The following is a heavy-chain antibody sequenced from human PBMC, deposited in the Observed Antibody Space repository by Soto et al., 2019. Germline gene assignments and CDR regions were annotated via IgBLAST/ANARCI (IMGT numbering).Heavy chain of an antibody. D-gene: IGHD3-22*01. V-gene: IGHV3-23*01. CDR1: GFSFSDYA. CDR3: AKGPDGSGYYHNWFDS. Sequence: GSLTLSCAASGFSFSDYAMSWVRQAPGKGLEGVSSISRTGDSAYYADSVKGRFAISRDRSKNRLSLQMNSLRVEDTAVYYCAKGPDGSGYYHNWFDSWGQGTLITVSS. J-gene: IGHJ5*01. CDR2: ISRTGDSA.